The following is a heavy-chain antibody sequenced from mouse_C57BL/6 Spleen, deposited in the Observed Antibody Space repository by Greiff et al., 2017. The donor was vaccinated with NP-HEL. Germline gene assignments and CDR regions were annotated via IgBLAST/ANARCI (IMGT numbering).Heavy chain of an antibody. CDR2: IYPGNSDT. V-gene: IGHV1-5*01. D-gene: IGHD2-4*01. CDR1: GYTFTSYW. Sequence: VQLKESGTVLARPGASVKMSCKTSGYTFTSYWMHWVKQRPGQGLEWIGAIYPGNSDTSYNQKFKGKAKLTAVTSASTAYMELSSLTNEDSAVYYGTRAFYDYDGAWFAYWGQGTLVTVSA. J-gene: IGHJ3*01. CDR3: TRAFYDYDGAWFAY.